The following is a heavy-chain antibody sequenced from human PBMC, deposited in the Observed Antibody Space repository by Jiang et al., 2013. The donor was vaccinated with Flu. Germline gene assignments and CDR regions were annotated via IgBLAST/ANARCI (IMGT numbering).Heavy chain of an antibody. V-gene: IGHV6-1*01. CDR2: TYYRSKWYN. D-gene: IGHD3-22*01. CDR1: GDSVSSNSAA. J-gene: IGHJ3*02. CDR3: ARGYYDSSVGAFDI. Sequence: ISGDSVSSNSAAWNWIRQSPSRGLEWLGRTYYRSKWYNDYAVSVKSRITINPDTSKNQFSLQLNSVTPEDTAVYYCARGYYDSSVGAFDIWGQGTMVTVSS.